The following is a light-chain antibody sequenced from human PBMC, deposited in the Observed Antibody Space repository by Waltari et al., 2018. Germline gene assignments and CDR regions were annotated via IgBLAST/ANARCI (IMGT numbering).Light chain of an antibody. CDR1: SGSIASNY. CDR3: QSYDGINWM. CDR2: EDY. V-gene: IGLV6-57*03. Sequence: NFMLTQPHSVSESPGKTVTISCTRSSGSIASNYVQWFQQRPGSAPTTVIYEDYQRPSGVPDRFSGSIDSSSNSASRTISGLKTEDEADYCCQSYDGINWMFGGGTKLTVL. J-gene: IGLJ3*02.